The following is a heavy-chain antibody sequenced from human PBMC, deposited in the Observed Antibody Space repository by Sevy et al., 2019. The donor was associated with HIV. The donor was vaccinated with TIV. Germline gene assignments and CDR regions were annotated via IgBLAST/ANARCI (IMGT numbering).Heavy chain of an antibody. V-gene: IGHV3-48*02. J-gene: IGHJ4*02. Sequence: GGSLRLSCAASGFTFSSYSMNWVRQAPGKGLEWVSYISSSSSTIYYADSVKGRFTISGDNAKNSLYLQMNSLRDEVTAVYYCACATDYYDSSGYSGFDYWGQGTLVTVSS. CDR3: ACATDYYDSSGYSGFDY. D-gene: IGHD3-22*01. CDR2: ISSSSSTI. CDR1: GFTFSSYS.